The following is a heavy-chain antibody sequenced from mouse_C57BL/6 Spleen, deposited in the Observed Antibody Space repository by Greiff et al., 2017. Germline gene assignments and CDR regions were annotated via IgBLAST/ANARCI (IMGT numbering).Heavy chain of an antibody. CDR1: GFNIKDYY. V-gene: IGHV14-2*01. CDR3: ASLGGSMDY. D-gene: IGHD4-1*01. Sequence: EVQLVESGAELVKPGASVKLSCTASGFNIKDYYMHWVKQRTEQGLEWIGRIDPEDGGTKYAPQFQGKATITADTSANSAYLQSSSLTSEDTAVYYCASLGGSMDYWGQGTSVTVSS. CDR2: IDPEDGGT. J-gene: IGHJ4*01.